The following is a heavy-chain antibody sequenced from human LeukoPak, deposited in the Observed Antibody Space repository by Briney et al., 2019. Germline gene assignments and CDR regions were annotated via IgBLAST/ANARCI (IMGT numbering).Heavy chain of an antibody. J-gene: IGHJ6*04. CDR3: ASGIAAADYYYYYGMDV. Sequence: APVKVSCKASGYTFTSYYMHWVRQAPGQGLEWMGIINPSGGSTSYAQKFQGRVTMTRDTSTSTVYMELSSLRSEDTAVYYCASGIAAADYYYYYGMDVWGKGTTVTVSS. CDR1: GYTFTSYY. V-gene: IGHV1-46*01. D-gene: IGHD6-13*01. CDR2: INPSGGST.